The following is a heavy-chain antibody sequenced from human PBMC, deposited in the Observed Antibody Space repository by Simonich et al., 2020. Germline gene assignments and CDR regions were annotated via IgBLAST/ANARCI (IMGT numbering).Heavy chain of an antibody. J-gene: IGHJ4*02. CDR3: ARERAAAGEAFDY. V-gene: IGHV3-33*01. CDR2: IWYDGSNK. D-gene: IGHD6-13*01. Sequence: QVQLVESGGGVVQPGRSLRLSCAASGFTFSSYGMPWVRQAPGKGRGWVAVIWYDGSNKYYADSVKGRFTISRDNSKNTLYLQMNSLRAEDTAVYYCARERAAAGEAFDYWGQGTLVTVSS. CDR1: GFTFSSYG.